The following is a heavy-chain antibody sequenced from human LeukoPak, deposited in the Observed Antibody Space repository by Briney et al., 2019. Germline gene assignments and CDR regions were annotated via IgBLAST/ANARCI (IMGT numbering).Heavy chain of an antibody. CDR1: GGSISSSSYY. Sequence: SGTLSLTCTVSGGSISSSSYYWGWIRQPPGKGLEWIRSIYYSGSTYYNPSLKSRVTISVDTSKNQYSLKLSSVTAADTAVYYCARRMITFGGVIVRSYFDYWGQGTLVTVSS. J-gene: IGHJ4*02. V-gene: IGHV4-39*01. D-gene: IGHD3-16*02. CDR2: IYYSGST. CDR3: ARRMITFGGVIVRSYFDY.